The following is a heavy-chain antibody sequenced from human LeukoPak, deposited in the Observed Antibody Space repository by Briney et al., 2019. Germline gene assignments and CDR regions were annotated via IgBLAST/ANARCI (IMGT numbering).Heavy chain of an antibody. J-gene: IGHJ4*02. V-gene: IGHV3-7*05. CDR3: ARDGYPFEY. Sequence: PGGSLRLSCAASGFKFSSYWMSWVRQAPGKGLEWVANIEQDGSEECYLDSVKGRFTISRDNARSSLYLQLNSLRAEDTAVYYCARDGYPFEYWGQGTLVTVSS. CDR2: IEQDGSEE. CDR1: GFKFSSYW. D-gene: IGHD5-12*01.